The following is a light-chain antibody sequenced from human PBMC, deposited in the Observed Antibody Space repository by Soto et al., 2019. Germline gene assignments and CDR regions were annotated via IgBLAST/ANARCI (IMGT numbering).Light chain of an antibody. J-gene: IGKJ1*01. V-gene: IGKV3-20*01. Sequence: EIVLTQSPGTLSLSPGERATLSCRASQSVGESLVWYQQKPGQAPRLLIYRVFNRATGIPDRFSGSGSGTDFTLTISRLEPEDFAVYYCQHFGTAPPWAFGQGTKVDIK. CDR3: QHFGTAPPWA. CDR2: RVF. CDR1: QSVGES.